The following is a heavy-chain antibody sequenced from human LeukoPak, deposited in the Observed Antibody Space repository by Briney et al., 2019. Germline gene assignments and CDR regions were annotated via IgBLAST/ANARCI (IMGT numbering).Heavy chain of an antibody. Sequence: ASVKVSCKASGYTFTSYGISWVRQAPGQGLEWMGWISAYNGNTNYAQKLQGRVTMTTDTSTSTAYMELRSLRSDDTAVYYCARGRYCSSTNCYIDDYYGMDVWGQGTTVTVSS. CDR2: ISAYNGNT. D-gene: IGHD2-2*01. J-gene: IGHJ6*02. CDR1: GYTFTSYG. CDR3: ARGRYCSSTNCYIDDYYGMDV. V-gene: IGHV1-18*01.